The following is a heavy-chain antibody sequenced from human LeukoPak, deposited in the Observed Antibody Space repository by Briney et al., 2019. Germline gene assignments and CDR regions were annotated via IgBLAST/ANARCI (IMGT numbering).Heavy chain of an antibody. CDR2: INHSGST. V-gene: IGHV4-34*01. CDR3: ARLASKNCSSTSCYGGWFDP. J-gene: IGHJ5*02. CDR1: GGSITGYY. Sequence: LETLSLTCAVYGGSITGYYWSWIRQPPGKGLEWIGEINHSGSTNYNPSLKSRVTISVDTSKNQFSLKLSSVAAADTAVYYCARLASKNCSSTSCYGGWFDPWGQGTLVTVSS. D-gene: IGHD2-2*01.